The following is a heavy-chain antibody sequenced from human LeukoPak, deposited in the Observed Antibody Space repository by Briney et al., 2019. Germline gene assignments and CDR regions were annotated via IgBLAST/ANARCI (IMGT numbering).Heavy chain of an antibody. CDR1: GFTFSSYE. CDR3: AKVRYCSSTSCYTLYYFDY. D-gene: IGHD2-2*02. Sequence: PGGSLRLSCAASGFTFSSYEMNWVRQAPGKGLEWVSSISTSSSYIYYADSVRGRFTISRDNSKNTLYLQMNSLRAEDTAVYYCAKVRYCSSTSCYTLYYFDYWGQGTLVTVSS. V-gene: IGHV3-21*04. CDR2: ISTSSSYI. J-gene: IGHJ4*02.